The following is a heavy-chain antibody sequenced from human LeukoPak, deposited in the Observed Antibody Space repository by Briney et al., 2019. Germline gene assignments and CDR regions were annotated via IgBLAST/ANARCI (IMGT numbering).Heavy chain of an antibody. Sequence: PGGSLRLSCAVSGFTFSTYWMTWVRQAPGKGLEWVANIKQDGSEKYYVDSVKGRFTISRDNAKNSLYLQMNSLRAEDTAVYYCARDAYSYGYLPRFDYWGQGTLVTVSS. D-gene: IGHD5-18*01. CDR2: IKQDGSEK. V-gene: IGHV3-7*01. CDR1: GFTFSTYW. J-gene: IGHJ4*02. CDR3: ARDAYSYGYLPRFDY.